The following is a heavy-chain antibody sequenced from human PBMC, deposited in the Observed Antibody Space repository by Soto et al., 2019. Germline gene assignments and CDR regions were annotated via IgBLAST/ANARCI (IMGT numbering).Heavy chain of an antibody. CDR3: VRDGSGNLYLNWFDP. V-gene: IGHV3-48*02. D-gene: IGHD2-15*01. CDR1: GFTFSSYS. CDR2: ISSHSSTL. J-gene: IGHJ5*02. Sequence: GGSLRLSCAASGFTFSSYSMNWVRQAPGKGLEWISYISSHSSTLYYADSVKGRFTISRDNAGNSLYLQMNSLRDEDTAVYYCVRDGSGNLYLNWFDPWGQGTPVTVSS.